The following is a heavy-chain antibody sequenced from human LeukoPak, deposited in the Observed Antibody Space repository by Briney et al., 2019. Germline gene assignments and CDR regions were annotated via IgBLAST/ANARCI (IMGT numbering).Heavy chain of an antibody. CDR2: IRSSGSTI. V-gene: IGHV3-48*03. J-gene: IGHJ1*01. CDR3: AIDSSSWPIEYCQN. CDR1: GFAFSSYD. Sequence: PGGSLRLSCAASGFAFSSYDMNWVRQAPGKGLEWVSYIRSSGSTIYYAASVKGRFTISRDDAKKSLYLQMHSLRDEDTAVYYCAIDSSSWPIEYCQNWGQGTLVTVSS. D-gene: IGHD6-13*01.